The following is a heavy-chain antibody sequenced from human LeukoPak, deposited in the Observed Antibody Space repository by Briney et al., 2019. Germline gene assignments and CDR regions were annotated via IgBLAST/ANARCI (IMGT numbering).Heavy chain of an antibody. D-gene: IGHD6-13*01. CDR1: GFTFSSYG. CDR3: ARDRAAAGSYYFDY. CDR2: IWYDGSNK. J-gene: IGHJ4*02. V-gene: IGHV3-33*01. Sequence: PGRSLRLSCAASGFTFSSYGMHWVRQAPGKGLEWVAVIWYDGSNKYYADSVKGRFTISRDNSKNTLYLQMNSLRAEDTAVYCCARDRAAAGSYYFDYWGQGTLVTVSS.